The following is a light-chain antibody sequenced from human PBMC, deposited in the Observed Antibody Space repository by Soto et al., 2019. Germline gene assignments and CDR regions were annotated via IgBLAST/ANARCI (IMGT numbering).Light chain of an antibody. Sequence: DIQMTQSPSTLSTSVGARVTITCRATQRVSYWLAWYQQKSGKAPNLLIYDGSTLASGVPPSFSGGGFGTEFTLNISSLQPDDSAIYYCQHYNTYSKAFGPGTRVEIK. CDR1: QRVSYW. V-gene: IGKV1-5*01. CDR3: QHYNTYSKA. J-gene: IGKJ3*01. CDR2: DGS.